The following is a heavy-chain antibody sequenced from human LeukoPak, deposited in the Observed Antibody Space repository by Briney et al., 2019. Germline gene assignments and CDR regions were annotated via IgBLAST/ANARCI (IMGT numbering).Heavy chain of an antibody. CDR1: GFTFSSYG. Sequence: GGSLRLSCAASGFTFSSYGMHWVRQAPGKGLEWVAFIRYDGSNKYYADSVKGRFTISRDNSKNTLYLQMNSLRAEDTAVYYCAKVPIAAALFFDYWGQGTLVTVSS. D-gene: IGHD6-13*01. J-gene: IGHJ4*02. CDR2: IRYDGSNK. V-gene: IGHV3-30*02. CDR3: AKVPIAAALFFDY.